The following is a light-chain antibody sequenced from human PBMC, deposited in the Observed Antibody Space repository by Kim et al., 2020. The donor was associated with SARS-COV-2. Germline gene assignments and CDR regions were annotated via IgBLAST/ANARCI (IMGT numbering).Light chain of an antibody. CDR3: GSRDSSGSRLV. J-gene: IGLJ2*01. CDR1: RLRYYY. CDR2: NKD. V-gene: IGLV3-19*01. Sequence: ALGQTVRINCQVDRLRYYYASWYQQKPGQAPIVVIYNKDNRPSGIPDRFSGSTAGNTASLTITGAQAEDEADYYCGSRDSSGSRLVFCGGTQVTFL.